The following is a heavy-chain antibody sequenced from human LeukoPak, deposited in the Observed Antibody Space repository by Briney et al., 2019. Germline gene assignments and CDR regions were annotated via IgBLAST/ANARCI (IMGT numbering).Heavy chain of an antibody. D-gene: IGHD3-22*01. Sequence: GASVKVSCKASGYTFTSYGISWVRQAPGQGLEWMGWISAYNGNTNYAQKLQGRVTMTTDTSTSTAYMELRSLRSDDTAVYYCARANTRYYYDSSGYDDWGQGTLVTVSS. J-gene: IGHJ4*02. V-gene: IGHV1-18*01. CDR3: ARANTRYYYDSSGYDD. CDR2: ISAYNGNT. CDR1: GYTFTSYG.